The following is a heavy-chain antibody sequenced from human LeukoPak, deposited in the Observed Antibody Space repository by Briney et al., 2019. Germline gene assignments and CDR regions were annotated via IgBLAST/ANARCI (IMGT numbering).Heavy chain of an antibody. CDR3: ARVRIRSFDI. V-gene: IGHV4-34*01. CDR2: IYYSGST. CDR1: GGSYSDYY. Sequence: SETLSLTCGVYGGSYSDYYWGWIRQPPGKGLEWIGSIYYSGSTYYNPSLKSRVTISVDTSKNQFSLKLSSVTAADTAVYYCARVRIRSFDIWGQGTMVTVSS. D-gene: IGHD6-13*01. J-gene: IGHJ3*02.